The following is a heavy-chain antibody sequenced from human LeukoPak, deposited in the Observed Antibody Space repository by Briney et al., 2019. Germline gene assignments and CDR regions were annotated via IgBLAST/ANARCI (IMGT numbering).Heavy chain of an antibody. CDR2: ISYDGSNK. V-gene: IGHV3-30-3*01. D-gene: IGHD6-13*01. J-gene: IGHJ4*02. Sequence: SVRLSCAASGFTFSSYAIHWVRQAPGQGLEWVGVISYDGSNKYYAESVKGRFTISRDNSKNTLSLQMNSLRAEDTAVYYCAREYSSSWYITGDYCGEGALATVSS. CDR1: GFTFSSYA. CDR3: AREYSSSWYITGDY.